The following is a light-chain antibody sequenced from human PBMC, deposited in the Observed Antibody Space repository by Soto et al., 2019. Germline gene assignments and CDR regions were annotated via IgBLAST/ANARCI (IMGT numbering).Light chain of an antibody. J-gene: IGKJ1*01. V-gene: IGKV3-20*01. CDR1: QSVSRSY. CDR2: GAS. Sequence: EVVLTQAPGTLSLSPGERATLSCRASQSVSRSYLAWDQQKPGQAPRLLLYGASSRATGIPDRFSGSGSETAFNLTISRREPDDLTVYYCLQYGSSNTWTFGQVTKVYIK. CDR3: LQYGSSNTWT.